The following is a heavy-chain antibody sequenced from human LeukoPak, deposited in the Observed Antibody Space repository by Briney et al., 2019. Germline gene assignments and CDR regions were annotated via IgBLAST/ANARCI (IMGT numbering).Heavy chain of an antibody. J-gene: IGHJ2*01. V-gene: IGHV4-4*02. CDR1: GGSISSSNW. D-gene: IGHD1-26*01. CDR2: IYHSGST. Sequence: NPSGTLSLTCAVSGGSISSSNWWSWVRQPPGKGLEWIGEIYHSGSTNYNPSLKSRVTISVDKSKNQFSLKLSSVTAADTAVYYCARDRMIVGATGWYFDLWGRGTLVTVSS. CDR3: ARDRMIVGATGWYFDL.